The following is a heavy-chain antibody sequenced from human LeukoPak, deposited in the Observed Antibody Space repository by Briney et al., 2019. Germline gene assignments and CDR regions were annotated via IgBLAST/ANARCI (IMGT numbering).Heavy chain of an antibody. CDR2: FDSEDGET. J-gene: IGHJ5*02. CDR3: ATDLVVGGSYSDNWFDP. V-gene: IGHV1-24*01. D-gene: IGHD1-26*01. Sequence: ASVKVSCKVSGYTLTELSMHWVRQAPGKGLEWMGGFDSEDGETIYAQKFQGRVTMTEDTSTDTAYMELSSLRSEDTAVYYCATDLVVGGSYSDNWFDPWGQGTLVTVSS. CDR1: GYTLTELS.